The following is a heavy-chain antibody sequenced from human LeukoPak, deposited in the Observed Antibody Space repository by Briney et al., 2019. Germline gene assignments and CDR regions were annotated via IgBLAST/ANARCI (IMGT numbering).Heavy chain of an antibody. CDR2: ITNSGGST. CDR3: ARHYDRGRPYFDY. J-gene: IGHJ4*02. Sequence: PGGSLRLSCAASGFIFSNSAMSWVRQAPGKGLECISAITNSGGSTYYADSVKGRFTIPRDNPKNTLYLQMNSLRAEDTAVYYCARHYDRGRPYFDYWGQGTLVTVSS. D-gene: IGHD3-22*01. CDR1: GFIFSNSA. V-gene: IGHV3-23*01.